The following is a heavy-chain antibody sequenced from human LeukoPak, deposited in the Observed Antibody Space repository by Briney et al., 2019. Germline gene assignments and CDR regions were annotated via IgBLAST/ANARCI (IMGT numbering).Heavy chain of an antibody. CDR1: GDSISSYY. CDR3: ARAQTTRYYYMDV. V-gene: IGHV4-59*01. CDR2: IYYSGST. D-gene: IGHD1-14*01. Sequence: SETLSLTCTVSGDSISSYYWSWIRQPPGKGLEWIVYIYYSGSTNYNPSLKSRVTISVDTSKNQFSLKLSSVTAADTAVYYCARAQTTRYYYMDVWGKGTTVTVSS. J-gene: IGHJ6*03.